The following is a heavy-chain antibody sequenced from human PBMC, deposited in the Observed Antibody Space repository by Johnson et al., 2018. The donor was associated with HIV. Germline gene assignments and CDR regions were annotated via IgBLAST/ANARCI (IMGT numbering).Heavy chain of an antibody. CDR2: ISYDGSNK. D-gene: IGHD3-10*01. CDR1: GFTFSSYG. J-gene: IGHJ3*01. CDR3: YCTEHFGAGSESKGTFDV. V-gene: IGHV3-30*03. Sequence: QVQLVESGGGVVQPGRSLRLSCAASGFTFSSYGMHWVRQAPGKGLEWVAVISYDGSNKYYADSVKGRFTISRDNSKNTLYLQMNSLRQDDTAVYSCYCTEHFGAGSESKGTFDVWGQGTMVTVSS.